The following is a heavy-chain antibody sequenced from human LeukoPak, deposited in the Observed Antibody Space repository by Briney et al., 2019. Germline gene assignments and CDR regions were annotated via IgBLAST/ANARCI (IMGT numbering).Heavy chain of an antibody. V-gene: IGHV4-31*03. CDR1: GGSISSGGYY. CDR3: AREFRDYYGSGTYFDY. Sequence: SETLSLTCTVSGGSISSGGYYWSWIRQHPGKGLEWIGYIYYSGSTYYNPSLKSRVTISVDTSKNQSSLKLSSVTAADTAVYYCAREFRDYYGSGTYFDYWGQGTLVTVSS. D-gene: IGHD3-10*01. J-gene: IGHJ4*02. CDR2: IYYSGST.